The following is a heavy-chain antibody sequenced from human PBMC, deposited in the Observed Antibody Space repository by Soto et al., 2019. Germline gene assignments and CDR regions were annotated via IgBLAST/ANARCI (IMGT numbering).Heavy chain of an antibody. J-gene: IGHJ6*02. CDR1: GGSFSDAF. V-gene: IGHV4-34*12. CDR2: VFPTGNT. CDR3: ARAPRELLAEGPLFLYYYYGLDV. D-gene: IGHD1-7*01. Sequence: QVHLQQWGAGLLKPSGTLSLTCAVSGGSFSDAFWSWVRQSPGRGLEWIGEVFPTGNTNYNPSLKSRVTLSVATAKNQFSPRLTSVTAADSAVYYCARAPRELLAEGPLFLYYYYGLDVWGQGTTVTVSS.